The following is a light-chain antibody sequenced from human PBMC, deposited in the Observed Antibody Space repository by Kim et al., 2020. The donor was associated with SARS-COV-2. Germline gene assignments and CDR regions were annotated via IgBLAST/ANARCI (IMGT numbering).Light chain of an antibody. CDR2: DTN. CDR1: TGAVTSGHY. V-gene: IGLV7-46*01. J-gene: IGLJ3*02. Sequence: PGATVTLTCGSSTGAVTSGHYPFWFQQKPGQAPRTLIYDTNNKHSWTPARFSGSLLGGKAALTLSGAQPEDEAEYYCLVSYGNLRVFGGGTQLTVL. CDR3: LVSYGNLRV.